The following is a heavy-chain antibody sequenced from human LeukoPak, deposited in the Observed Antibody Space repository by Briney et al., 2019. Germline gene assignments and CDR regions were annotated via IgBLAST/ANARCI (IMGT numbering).Heavy chain of an antibody. CDR3: ARVPNYYDSSGYLGAFDI. Sequence: PSETLSLTCTVSSGSISTSNYYWGWVRQPPGKALEWIGNIFYSGSTYYSPSLKSRVTISLDTSRNQFSLKLNSVTAADTAVYYCARVPNYYDSSGYLGAFDIWGQGTMVTVSS. CDR1: SGSISTSNYY. V-gene: IGHV4-39*07. J-gene: IGHJ3*02. D-gene: IGHD3-22*01. CDR2: IFYSGST.